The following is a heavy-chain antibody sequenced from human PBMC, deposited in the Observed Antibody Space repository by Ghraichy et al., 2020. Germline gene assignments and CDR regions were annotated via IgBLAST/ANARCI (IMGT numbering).Heavy chain of an antibody. V-gene: IGHV1-18*04. D-gene: IGHD4-11*01. CDR1: GYTFTSYG. J-gene: IGHJ6*02. Sequence: ASVKVSCKASGYTFTSYGITWVRQAPGQGLEWIGWIYSDNGNTIYAQKLQGRVTMTTDTSTSTAYMELRSLRSDDTAVYYCASRTYHDYRNYYHGLVVWGQGTPVTGSS. CDR3: ASRTYHDYRNYYHGLVV. CDR2: IYSDNGNT.